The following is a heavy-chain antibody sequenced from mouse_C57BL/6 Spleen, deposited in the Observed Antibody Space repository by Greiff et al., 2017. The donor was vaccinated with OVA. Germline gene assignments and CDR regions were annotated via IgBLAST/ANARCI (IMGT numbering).Heavy chain of an antibody. Sequence: EVQLVESGGGLVKPGGSLKLSCAASGFTFSDYGMHWVRQAPEKGLEWVAYISSGSSTIYYADTVKGRFTVSRDNAKNTLFLQMTSLRSEDTAMYYCARKNDYDGGAMDYWGQGTSVTVSS. D-gene: IGHD2-4*01. CDR2: ISSGSSTI. V-gene: IGHV5-17*01. J-gene: IGHJ4*01. CDR1: GFTFSDYG. CDR3: ARKNDYDGGAMDY.